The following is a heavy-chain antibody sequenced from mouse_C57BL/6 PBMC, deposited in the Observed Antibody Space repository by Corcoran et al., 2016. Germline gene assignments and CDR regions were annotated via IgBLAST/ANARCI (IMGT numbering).Heavy chain of an antibody. Sequence: QVQLQQTGPELGKPGASVKLSCKASGYTFTSYEINGVKQRPGQGLEWIGWIYPRDGSTKYNEKFKGKATLTVDTSSSTAYMELHSLTSEDSAVYFCARKYYGSEDAMDYWGQGPSVTVSS. CDR3: ARKYYGSEDAMDY. D-gene: IGHD1-1*01. CDR2: IYPRDGST. J-gene: IGHJ4*01. V-gene: IGHV1-85*01. CDR1: GYTFTSYE.